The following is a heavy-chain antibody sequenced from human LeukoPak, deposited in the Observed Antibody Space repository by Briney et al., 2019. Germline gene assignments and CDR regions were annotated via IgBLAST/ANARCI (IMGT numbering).Heavy chain of an antibody. CDR2: IYHSGST. D-gene: IGHD5-12*01. V-gene: IGHV4-38-2*01. CDR1: GYSISSGYC. J-gene: IGHJ4*02. Sequence: SETLSLTCAVSGYSISSGYCWGWLRQPPGKGLEWIGSIYHSGSTYYNPSLKSRVTISVDTSKNQFSLKLSSMTAADTAVYYCARVATTTNPPQRPFDYWGQGTLVTVSS. CDR3: ARVATTTNPPQRPFDY.